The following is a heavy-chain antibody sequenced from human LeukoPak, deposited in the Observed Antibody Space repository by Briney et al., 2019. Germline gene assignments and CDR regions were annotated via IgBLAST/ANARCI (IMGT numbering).Heavy chain of an antibody. CDR2: FYSSGSN. V-gene: IGHV4-4*07. D-gene: IGHD2-2*01. J-gene: IGHJ6*02. CDR3: ARGRIVVVPAAIRYYYGMDV. Sequence: SETLSLTCTVSGASISSSNWSWIRQSAGHRLELLGRFYSSGSNNYNPSLKGRVTLSVDTSKNQFSLKLSSVTAADTAVYYCARGRIVVVPAAIRYYYGMDVWGQGTTVTVSS. CDR1: GASISSSN.